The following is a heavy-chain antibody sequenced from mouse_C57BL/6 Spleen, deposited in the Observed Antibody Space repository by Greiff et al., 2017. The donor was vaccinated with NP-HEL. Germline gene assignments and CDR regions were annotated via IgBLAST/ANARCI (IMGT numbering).Heavy chain of an antibody. J-gene: IGHJ3*01. CDR3: ARNDGFAY. CDR2: IDPSDSYT. CDR1: GYTFTSYW. V-gene: IGHV1-50*01. D-gene: IGHD2-3*01. Sequence: QVQLQQPGAELVKPGASVKLSCKASGYTFTSYWMQWVKQRPGQGLEWIGEIDPSDSYTNYNQKFKGKATLTVDTSSSTASMQLSSLTSEDAAVYYCARNDGFAYWGQGTLVTVSA.